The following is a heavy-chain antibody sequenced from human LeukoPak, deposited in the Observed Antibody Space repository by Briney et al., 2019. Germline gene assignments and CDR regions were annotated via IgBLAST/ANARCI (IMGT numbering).Heavy chain of an antibody. V-gene: IGHV4-39*07. J-gene: IGHJ4*02. D-gene: IGHD4-23*01. Sequence: PSETLSLTCTVSGGSISSSSYYWGWIRQPPGKGLEWIGSIYYSGRTNYNPSLKSRVSISIDTSKNQFSLKLSSVTAADTAFYYCARSDLYGGYPPGNYWGQGTLVAVSS. CDR2: IYYSGRT. CDR1: GGSISSSSYY. CDR3: ARSDLYGGYPPGNY.